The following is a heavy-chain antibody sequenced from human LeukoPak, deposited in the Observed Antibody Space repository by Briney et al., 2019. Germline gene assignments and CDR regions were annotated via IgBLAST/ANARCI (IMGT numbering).Heavy chain of an antibody. CDR2: ISGSGGST. CDR3: TCDLDRSDGL. D-gene: IGHD2-8*01. V-gene: IGHV3-23*01. CDR1: GFTFSSYA. Sequence: GGSLRLSCAASGFTFSSYAMSWVRQAPGKGLEWVSAISGSGGSTYYADSVKGRFTISRDNSKNSLYLQMNNLRAEDTAVYYCTCDLDRSDGLWGQGTMVTVSS. J-gene: IGHJ3*01.